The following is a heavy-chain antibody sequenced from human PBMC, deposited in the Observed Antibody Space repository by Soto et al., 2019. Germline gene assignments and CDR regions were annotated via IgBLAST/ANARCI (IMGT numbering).Heavy chain of an antibody. V-gene: IGHV4-39*01. D-gene: IGHD2-21*02. CDR1: GGSISSSSYF. CDR2: IYYSGST. CDR3: ARHPSDFWFDP. Sequence: QLQLQESGPGLVKPSETLSLTCSVSGGSISSSSYFWGWIRQPPGKGLEWIGSIYYSGSTYYNPSIKSRVTVAVDTSKSQFSLKLSSVTAADTAVYYCARHPSDFWFDPWGQGTLVTVSS. J-gene: IGHJ5*02.